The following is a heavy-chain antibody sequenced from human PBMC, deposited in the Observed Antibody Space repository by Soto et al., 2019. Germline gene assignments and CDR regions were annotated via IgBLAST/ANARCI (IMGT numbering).Heavy chain of an antibody. CDR3: ASVRGYKVVLTGIYYYYGMDV. V-gene: IGHV1-8*01. CDR1: GYTFTSYD. Sequence: QVQLVQSGAEVKKPGASVKVSCKASGYTFTSYDINWVRQATGQGLEWMGWMNPNSGNTGYAQKFQGRVTMTRNTSISTAYMELSSLRSEDTAVYYCASVRGYKVVLTGIYYYYGMDVWGQGTTVTVSS. CDR2: MNPNSGNT. J-gene: IGHJ6*02. D-gene: IGHD3-9*01.